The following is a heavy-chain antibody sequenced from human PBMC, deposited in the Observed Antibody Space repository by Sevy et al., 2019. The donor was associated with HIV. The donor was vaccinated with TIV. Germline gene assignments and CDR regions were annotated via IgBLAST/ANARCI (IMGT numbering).Heavy chain of an antibody. CDR1: GFTFTDYA. Sequence: GGSLRLSCTASGFTFTDYAMNWVRQSPGKGLEWVAFFKRKADGGTLDHAASVKGRFTISRDDSKNMAYLQMNDLKTEDTGVYYCTRWTGAQSVFDYWGQGALVTVSS. J-gene: IGHJ4*02. CDR2: FKRKADGGTL. CDR3: TRWTGAQSVFDY. D-gene: IGHD1-26*01. V-gene: IGHV3-49*04.